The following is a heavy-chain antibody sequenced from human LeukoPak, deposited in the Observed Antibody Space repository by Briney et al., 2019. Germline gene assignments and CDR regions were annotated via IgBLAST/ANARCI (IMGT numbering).Heavy chain of an antibody. J-gene: IGHJ4*02. Sequence: ASVKVSCKASGYTFTNYGISWVRQAPGQGLEWMGWISAYSGDTHYAQKSQGRVTVTTEASTSRAYMELRSLTSYDTAVYYCARDAVSTTTAGGIDYWGQGTLVTVSS. D-gene: IGHD5/OR15-5a*01. CDR2: ISAYSGDT. V-gene: IGHV1-18*01. CDR1: GYTFTNYG. CDR3: ARDAVSTTTAGGIDY.